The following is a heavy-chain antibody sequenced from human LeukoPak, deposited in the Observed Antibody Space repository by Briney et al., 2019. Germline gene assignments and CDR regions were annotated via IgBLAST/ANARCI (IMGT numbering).Heavy chain of an antibody. J-gene: IGHJ4*02. D-gene: IGHD5-18*01. CDR3: SRGDYSYGFD. CDR1: GGSISSGSYY. V-gene: IGHV4-61*02. CDR2: IYPSGST. Sequence: SETLSLTCTVSGGSISSGSYYWSWIRQPAGKGLEWIGRIYPSGSTNYNPSLKSRVTISVDLSKNQFSLKLSSVTAADTAVYYCSRGDYSYGFDWGQGTLVTVSS.